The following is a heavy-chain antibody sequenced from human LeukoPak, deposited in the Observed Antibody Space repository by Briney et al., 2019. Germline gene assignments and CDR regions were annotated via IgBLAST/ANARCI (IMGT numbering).Heavy chain of an antibody. J-gene: IGHJ3*02. D-gene: IGHD6-19*01. V-gene: IGHV3-66*02. Sequence: PGGSLRLSCAASGFSVSSNYMNWVRQAPGKGLEWVSVIYSGGSTYYTDSVKGRFTISRDNSENTLYLQMNSLRPEDTAVYYCARGGYRSGWFHAFDIWGQGTMVTVSS. CDR3: ARGGYRSGWFHAFDI. CDR1: GFSVSSNY. CDR2: IYSGGST.